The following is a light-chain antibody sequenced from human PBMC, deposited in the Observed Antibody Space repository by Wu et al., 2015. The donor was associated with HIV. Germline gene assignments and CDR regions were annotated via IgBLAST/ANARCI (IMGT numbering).Light chain of an antibody. CDR3: QQYNNWPRT. V-gene: IGKV3D-15*01. CDR1: QSVNNN. J-gene: IGKJ1*01. Sequence: ERVMTQSPATLSVSPGERATLSCRASQSVNNNLAWYQQKPGQAPRLLIYGASTRATGIPVRFSGSGSGTEFTLTISSLQSEDFAVYYCQQYNNWPRTFGQGTKVKSN. CDR2: GAS.